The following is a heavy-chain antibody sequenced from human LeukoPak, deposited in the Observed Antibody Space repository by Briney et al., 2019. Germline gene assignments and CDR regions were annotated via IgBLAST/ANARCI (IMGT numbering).Heavy chain of an antibody. CDR3: ASMYYYDSSGYYYGMDV. CDR2: IYYSGST. V-gene: IGHV4-59*01. D-gene: IGHD3-22*01. J-gene: IGHJ6*02. Sequence: SETLSLTCTVSGGSNSSYYWSWIRQPPGKGLEWIGYIYYSGSTNYNPSLKSRVTISVDTSKNQFSLKLSSVTAADTAVYYCASMYYYDSSGYYYGMDVWGQGTTVTVSS. CDR1: GGSNSSYY.